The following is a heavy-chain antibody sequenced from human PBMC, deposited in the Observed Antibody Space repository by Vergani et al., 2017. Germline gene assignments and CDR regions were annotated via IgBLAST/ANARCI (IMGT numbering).Heavy chain of an antibody. CDR1: GFTFSSYW. Sequence: EVQLVESGGGLVQPGGSLRLSCAASGFTFSSYWMSWVRQAPGKGLEWVANIKQDGSEKYYGDSVKGRFTISRDNAKNSLYLQMNSLRAEDTAVYYCAGGGNQLRGTWVGWFDPWGQGTLVTVSS. CDR2: IKQDGSEK. J-gene: IGHJ5*02. CDR3: AGGGNQLRGTWVGWFDP. D-gene: IGHD2-2*01. V-gene: IGHV3-7*04.